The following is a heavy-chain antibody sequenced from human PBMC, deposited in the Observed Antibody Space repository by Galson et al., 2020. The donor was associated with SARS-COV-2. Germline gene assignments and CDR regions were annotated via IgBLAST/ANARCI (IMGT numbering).Heavy chain of an antibody. CDR2: ICYYGSNT. Sequence: SLKISCAASGLTFSIYATHWVRQAPDKGLEWVAAICYYGSNTTYTDSVTGRFTISRDNSKNTLYLKMNSMRAEETAVYYCARDVGAYNYDSSSRDDGGQGT. D-gene: IGHD3-22*01. J-gene: IGHJ4*02. CDR1: GLTFSIYA. CDR3: ARDVGAYNYDSSSRDD. V-gene: IGHV3-33*01.